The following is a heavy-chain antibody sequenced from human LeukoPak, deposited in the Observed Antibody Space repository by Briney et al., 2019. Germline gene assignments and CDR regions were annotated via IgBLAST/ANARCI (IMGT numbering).Heavy chain of an antibody. CDR1: GGSISSYH. J-gene: IGHJ3*02. CDR2: IQYSGST. V-gene: IGHV4-59*12. CDR3: ARGSSLRDADAFDI. Sequence: SETLSLTCTVSGGSISSYHWSWIRQSPGKGLEWMGYIQYSGSTNRNPSLKSRVTISVDTSKNQFSLKLSSVTAADTAVYYCARGSSLRDADAFDIWGQGTMVTVSS. D-gene: IGHD6-6*01.